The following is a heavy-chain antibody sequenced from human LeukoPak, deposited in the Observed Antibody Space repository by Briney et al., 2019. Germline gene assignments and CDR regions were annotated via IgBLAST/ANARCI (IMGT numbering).Heavy chain of an antibody. J-gene: IGHJ4*02. Sequence: SGPTLVKPSETLSLTCTVSGGSISSYYWSWIRQPPGKGLEWIGYIYYSGSTNYNPSLKSRVTISVDTSKNQFSLKLSSVTAADTAVYYCARGAIAAAGKIDYWGQGTLVTVSS. V-gene: IGHV4-59*01. CDR3: ARGAIAAAGKIDY. D-gene: IGHD6-13*01. CDR1: GGSISSYY. CDR2: IYYSGST.